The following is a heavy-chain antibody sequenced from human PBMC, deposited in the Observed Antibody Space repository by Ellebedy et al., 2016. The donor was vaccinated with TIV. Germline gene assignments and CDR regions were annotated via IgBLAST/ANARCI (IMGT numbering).Heavy chain of an antibody. J-gene: IGHJ4*02. Sequence: SETLSLTCIVSNDSISDYYWSWIRQPPGKGLQWIGYVFYSGSTHYNPSPKSRVTISMDTSKKQFALRLSSVTAADTAFYFCARMKAVAGTFVIDSWGLGTLVTVSS. CDR3: ARMKAVAGTFVIDS. V-gene: IGHV4-59*01. CDR1: NDSISDYY. D-gene: IGHD6-19*01. CDR2: VFYSGST.